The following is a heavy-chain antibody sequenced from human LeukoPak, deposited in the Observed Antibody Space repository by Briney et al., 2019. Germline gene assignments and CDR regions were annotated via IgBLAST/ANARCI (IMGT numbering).Heavy chain of an antibody. J-gene: IGHJ5*02. D-gene: IGHD6-13*01. CDR2: IYYTGST. Sequence: ASETLSLTCTVSGGSISSSSYSWGWIRQPPGKKLEWIGSIYYTGSTYYNPSLKSRVTISVDTSKNQFSLKLNSVTAADTAVYSCASAQQQLDGWFDPWGQGTLVTVSS. V-gene: IGHV4-39*07. CDR3: ASAQQQLDGWFDP. CDR1: GGSISSSSYS.